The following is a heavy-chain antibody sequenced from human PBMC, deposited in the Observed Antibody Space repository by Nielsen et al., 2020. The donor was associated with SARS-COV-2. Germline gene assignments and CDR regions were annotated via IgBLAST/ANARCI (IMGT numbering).Heavy chain of an antibody. V-gene: IGHV1-3*01. CDR2: INAGNGNT. J-gene: IGHJ6*02. Sequence: WVRQAPGQRLEWMGWINAGNGNTKYSQKFQGRVTITRDTSASTAYMELRSLRSDDTAVYYCARDTMVRGDYGMDVWGQGTTVTVSS. D-gene: IGHD3-10*01. CDR3: ARDTMVRGDYGMDV.